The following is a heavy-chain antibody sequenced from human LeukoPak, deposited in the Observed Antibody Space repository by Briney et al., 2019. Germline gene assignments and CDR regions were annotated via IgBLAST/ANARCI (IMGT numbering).Heavy chain of an antibody. CDR3: AKNGEQLVFDY. J-gene: IGHJ4*02. V-gene: IGHV3-30*18. D-gene: IGHD6-13*01. Sequence: GGSLRVSCAASGFTFSSYGMHWVRQAPGKGLEWVAVISYDGSNKYYADSVKGRFTISRDNSKNTLYLQMNSLRAEDTAVYYCAKNGEQLVFDYWGQGALVTVSS. CDR2: ISYDGSNK. CDR1: GFTFSSYG.